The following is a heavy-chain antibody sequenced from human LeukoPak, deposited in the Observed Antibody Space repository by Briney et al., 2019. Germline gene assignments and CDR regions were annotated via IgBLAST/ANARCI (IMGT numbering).Heavy chain of an antibody. D-gene: IGHD4-23*01. CDR1: GGTFSSYA. Sequence: SVKVSCKASGGTFSSYAISWVRQAPGQGLEWMGRIIPILGIANYAQKFQGRVTITADKSTSTAYMELSSLRSEDTAVYYCARDGGGNSDYYYGMDVWGQGTTVTVSS. CDR2: IIPILGIA. J-gene: IGHJ6*02. V-gene: IGHV1-69*04. CDR3: ARDGGGNSDYYYGMDV.